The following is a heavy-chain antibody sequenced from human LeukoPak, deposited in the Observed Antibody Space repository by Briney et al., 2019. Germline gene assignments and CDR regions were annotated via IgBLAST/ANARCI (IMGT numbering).Heavy chain of an antibody. V-gene: IGHV4-34*01. CDR3: ARVTFVLPHWYFDL. D-gene: IGHD3-10*01. Sequence: PSETLSLTCAVYGGSFSGYYWSWIRQPPGKGLEWIGEINHSGSTNYNPSLKSRVTISVDTSKNQFSLKLSSVTAADTAVYYCARVTFVLPHWYFDLWGRGTLVTVSS. CDR1: GGSFSGYY. J-gene: IGHJ2*01. CDR2: INHSGST.